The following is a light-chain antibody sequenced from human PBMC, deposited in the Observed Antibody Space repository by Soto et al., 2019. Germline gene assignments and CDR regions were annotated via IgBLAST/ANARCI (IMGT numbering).Light chain of an antibody. V-gene: IGKV1-39*01. Sequence: DIQMTQSPPSLSATVGDRITITCRASQRITTYLNWYQQKPGKPPGLLIYAASNVESGVPPRYSGSGSGTDFTLTISSLQPEDFATYYCQQTYISPCTFGQGTKVEI. CDR2: AAS. CDR1: QRITTY. CDR3: QQTYISPCT. J-gene: IGKJ2*02.